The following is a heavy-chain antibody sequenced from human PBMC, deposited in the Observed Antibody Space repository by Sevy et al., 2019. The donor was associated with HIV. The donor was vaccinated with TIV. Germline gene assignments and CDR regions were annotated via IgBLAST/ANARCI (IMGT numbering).Heavy chain of an antibody. CDR2: IYYSGTT. Sequence: SETLSLTCTVSGGSISSGGYYWTWIRQHPGKGLEWIGYIYYSGTTYYNPSLKSRVTISVDTSKNQFSLTLSSVTAADTAVYYCARWHDFWSGYYTGYYYGMDVWGQGTTVTVSS. CDR3: ARWHDFWSGYYTGYYYGMDV. CDR1: GGSISSGGYY. V-gene: IGHV4-31*03. J-gene: IGHJ6*02. D-gene: IGHD3-3*01.